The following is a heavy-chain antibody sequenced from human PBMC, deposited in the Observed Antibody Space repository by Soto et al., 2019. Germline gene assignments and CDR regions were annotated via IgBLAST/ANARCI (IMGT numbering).Heavy chain of an antibody. CDR1: GFTVSSNY. CDR2: IYSGGST. V-gene: IGHV3-66*01. J-gene: IGHJ3*02. Sequence: GGSLRLSCAASGFTVSSNYMSWVRQAPGKGLEWVSVIYSGGSTYYADSVKGRFTISRDNSKNTLYLQMNSLRAEDTAVYYCARRGDYHGGAFDIWGQGTMVTVSS. CDR3: ARRGDYHGGAFDI. D-gene: IGHD4-17*01.